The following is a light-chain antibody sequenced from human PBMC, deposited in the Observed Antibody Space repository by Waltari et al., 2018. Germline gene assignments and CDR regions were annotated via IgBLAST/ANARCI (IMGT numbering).Light chain of an antibody. V-gene: IGKV1D-16*01. CDR2: TIS. J-gene: IGKJ4*01. CDR1: QVITRW. CDR3: EQYTSYPLT. Sequence: DIEMTQSPSSLSASVGDRVTITCRASQVITRWLAWYQQKPGKAPMSLISTISTLQTGVPSRFSGIGSGTEFSLTISSLQPEDFATYYCEQYTSYPLTFGGGTKVEIK.